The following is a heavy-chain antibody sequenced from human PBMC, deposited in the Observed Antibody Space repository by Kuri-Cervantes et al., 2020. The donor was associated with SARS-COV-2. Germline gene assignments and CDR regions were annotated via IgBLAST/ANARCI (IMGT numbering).Heavy chain of an antibody. J-gene: IGHJ5*02. V-gene: IGHV1-69*10. CDR3: AREDCSSTSCYTDNWFDP. CDR2: IIPIFGIA. Sequence: SVKVSCKASGGTFSSYAISWVRQAPGQGLEWMGGIIPIFGIANYAQKFQGRVTITADKSTSTAYMELSSLRSEDTAVYYCAREDCSSTSCYTDNWFDPWGQGTLVTVSS. CDR1: GGTFSSYA. D-gene: IGHD2-2*02.